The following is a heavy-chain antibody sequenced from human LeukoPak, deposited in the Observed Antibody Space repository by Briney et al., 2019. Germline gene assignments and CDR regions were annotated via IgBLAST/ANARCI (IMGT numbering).Heavy chain of an antibody. J-gene: IGHJ4*02. Sequence: PGGSLRLSCAASGFTFSSYEMNWVRQAPGKGLEWVSLIRYDGGNNYYADSVKGRFTISRDNSKNTLYLQMNSLSAEDTAVYYCVKDPYGDYLRYFDYWGQGTLVTVSS. CDR3: VKDPYGDYLRYFDY. V-gene: IGHV3-30*02. CDR1: GFTFSSYE. D-gene: IGHD4-17*01. CDR2: IRYDGGNN.